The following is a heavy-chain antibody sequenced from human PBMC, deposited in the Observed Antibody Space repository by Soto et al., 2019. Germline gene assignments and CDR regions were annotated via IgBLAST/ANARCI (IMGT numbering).Heavy chain of an antibody. CDR3: AKSTAPLRYFDWLSYPFDY. J-gene: IGHJ4*02. CDR2: ISGSGGST. D-gene: IGHD3-9*01. V-gene: IGHV3-23*01. Sequence: GGSLRLSCAASGFTFSSYAMIWVRQAPGKGLEWVSAISGSGGSTYYADSVKGRFTISRDNSKNTLYLQMNSLRAEDTAVYYCAKSTAPLRYFDWLSYPFDYWVQGTLVTVSS. CDR1: GFTFSSYA.